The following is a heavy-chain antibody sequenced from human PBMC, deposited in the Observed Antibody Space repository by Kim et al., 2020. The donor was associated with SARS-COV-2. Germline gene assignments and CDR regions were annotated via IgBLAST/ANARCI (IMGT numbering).Heavy chain of an antibody. V-gene: IGHV3-9*01. CDR3: AKDISLAVFYDSTSGAFEI. CDR2: ISWNSGSI. CDR1: GFTFGDYA. D-gene: IGHD3-22*01. J-gene: IGHJ3*02. Sequence: GGSLRLSCAASGFTFGDYAMHWVRQAPGKGLEWVSGISWNSGSIGYADSVKGRFTISRDNAKNSLYLQMNSLRTEDTALYYCAKDISLAVFYDSTSGAFEICGQGKMGTVSS.